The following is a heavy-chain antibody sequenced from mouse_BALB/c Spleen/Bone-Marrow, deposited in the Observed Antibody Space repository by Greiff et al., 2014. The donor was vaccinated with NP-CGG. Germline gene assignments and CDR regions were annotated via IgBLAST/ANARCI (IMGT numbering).Heavy chain of an antibody. J-gene: IGHJ3*01. CDR2: IHPGSGGT. V-gene: IGHV1-15*01. Sequence: QVQLQQPGAELVRPGASVKLSCKALGYILTDYEMHWVKQTPVHGLEWIGAIHPGSGGTAHNQKFKGKAKLTADKSSSTAYMELSSLTSEESAVYYCKREGLRGAGVAYWGQGTLVTVSA. CDR3: KREGLRGAGVAY. D-gene: IGHD2-4*01. CDR1: GYILTDYE.